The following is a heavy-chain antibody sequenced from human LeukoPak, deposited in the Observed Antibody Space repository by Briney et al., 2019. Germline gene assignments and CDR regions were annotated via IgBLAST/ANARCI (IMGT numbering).Heavy chain of an antibody. CDR2: THISGST. J-gene: IGHJ4*02. D-gene: IGHD6-19*01. Sequence: SETLSLTRTVSGGSISSYYWSWIRQPAGKGLEWIGRTHISGSTNYNPSLKSRVTMSVDTSKNQFSLKLSSVTAADTAVYYCARNMLYSSGWSLDYWGQGILVTASS. CDR3: ARNMLYSSGWSLDY. CDR1: GGSISSYY. V-gene: IGHV4-4*07.